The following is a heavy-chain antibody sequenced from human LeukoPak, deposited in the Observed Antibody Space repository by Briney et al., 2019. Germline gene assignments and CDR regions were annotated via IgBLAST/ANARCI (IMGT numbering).Heavy chain of an antibody. J-gene: IGHJ4*02. D-gene: IGHD3-16*01. CDR3: ASRNWG. V-gene: IGHV3-21*01. CDR1: GFNFNIYS. CDR2: ISSSSTYI. Sequence: PGGSLRLSCAASGFNFNIYSMYWVRQAPEKGLEWVSSISSSSTYIFDADSVKGRFTISRDNAKSSVYLQMNDLRAEDTAVYYCASRNWGWGQGTLVTVSS.